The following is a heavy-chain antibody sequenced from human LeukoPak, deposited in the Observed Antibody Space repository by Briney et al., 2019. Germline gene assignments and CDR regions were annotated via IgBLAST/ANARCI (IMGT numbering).Heavy chain of an antibody. Sequence: GRSLRLSCAASGFTFDDYAMHWVRQAPGKGLEWVSGISWNSGSIGYADSVKGRFTISRDNAKNSLYLQMNSLRVDDTAVYYCAKSFYPGGSSFTFNIWGQGTLVTVSS. D-gene: IGHD3-10*01. CDR2: ISWNSGSI. V-gene: IGHV3-9*01. CDR3: AKSFYPGGSSFTFNI. J-gene: IGHJ3*02. CDR1: GFTFDDYA.